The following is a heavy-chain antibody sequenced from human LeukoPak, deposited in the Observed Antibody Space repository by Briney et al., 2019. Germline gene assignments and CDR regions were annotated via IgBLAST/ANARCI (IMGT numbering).Heavy chain of an antibody. CDR3: ARGQGGYSYGPFDY. CDR1: GFTFSSYW. D-gene: IGHD5-18*01. J-gene: IGHJ4*02. V-gene: IGHV3-74*01. Sequence: GESLRLSCAASGFTFSSYWMHWVRQAPGKGLVWVSRINSDGSSTSYADSVKGRFTISRDNAKNTLYLQMNSLRAEDTAVYYCARGQGGYSYGPFDYWGQGTLVTVSS. CDR2: INSDGSST.